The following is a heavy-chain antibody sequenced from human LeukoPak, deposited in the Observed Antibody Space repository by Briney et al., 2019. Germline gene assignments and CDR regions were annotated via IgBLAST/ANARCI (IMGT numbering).Heavy chain of an antibody. Sequence: SETLSLTCTVSGGSISSSSYYWRWIRQPPGKGLEWIGYIYYSGSTNYNPSLKSRVTISVDTSKNQFSLKLSSVTAADTAVYYCARGYYSLVAFDYWGQGTLVTVSS. CDR2: IYYSGST. CDR1: GGSISSSSYY. V-gene: IGHV4-61*01. CDR3: ARGYYSLVAFDY. D-gene: IGHD2/OR15-2a*01. J-gene: IGHJ4*02.